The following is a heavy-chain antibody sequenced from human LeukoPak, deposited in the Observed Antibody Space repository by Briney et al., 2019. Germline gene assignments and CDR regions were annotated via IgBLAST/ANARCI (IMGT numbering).Heavy chain of an antibody. V-gene: IGHV3-9*01. CDR3: ARDRPGSRAFDI. D-gene: IGHD1-14*01. CDR2: ISWNSGSI. CDR1: GFTFDDYA. J-gene: IGHJ3*02. Sequence: GGSLRLSCAASGFTFDDYAMHWVRQAPGKGLEWVSGISWNSGSIGYADSVKGRCTISRDSANNSIFLQLNYLRVEDTAVYYCARDRPGSRAFDIWGQGTMVTVSS.